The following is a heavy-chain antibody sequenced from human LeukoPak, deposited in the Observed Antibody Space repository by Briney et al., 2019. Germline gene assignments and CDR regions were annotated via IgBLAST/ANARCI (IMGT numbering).Heavy chain of an antibody. CDR1: GYTFTSYG. CDR2: MNPNSGNT. V-gene: IGHV1-8*01. D-gene: IGHD3-22*01. Sequence: GASVKVSCKASGYTFTSYGINWVRQATGQGPEWMGWMNPNSGNTGYAQKFQGRVTMTRNTAISTAYMELSGLRSEDTAVYYCASPSAQIPHSSGYYNAWGQGTLVTVSS. J-gene: IGHJ5*02. CDR3: ASPSAQIPHSSGYYNA.